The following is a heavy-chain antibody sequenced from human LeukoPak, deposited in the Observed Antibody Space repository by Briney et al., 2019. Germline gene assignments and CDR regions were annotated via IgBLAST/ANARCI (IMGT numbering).Heavy chain of an antibody. V-gene: IGHV4-59*01. Sequence: SETLSLTCTVSGGSISPYYWTWIRQPPGKGLEWIGYIYFSGDTNYNPSLRSRVTISLHTSKNQFSLNLSSVTAADTAVYYCARDAVSGTPGLDVWGQGTMVTVSS. J-gene: IGHJ3*01. CDR1: GGSISPYY. CDR3: ARDAVSGTPGLDV. D-gene: IGHD1-14*01. CDR2: IYFSGDT.